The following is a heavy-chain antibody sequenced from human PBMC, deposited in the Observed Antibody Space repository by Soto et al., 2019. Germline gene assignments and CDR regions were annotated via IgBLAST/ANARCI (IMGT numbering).Heavy chain of an antibody. D-gene: IGHD6-13*01. CDR1: GFTFSSHA. J-gene: IGHJ4*02. CDR3: AKDQALAAALLY. V-gene: IGHV3-23*01. Sequence: GGALRLSCAASGFTFSSHAMSWVRQAPGKGLEWVSSISDSGGSTYYADSVKGRFTISRDNSKNTLYLQMNSLRAEDTAVYYCAKDQALAAALLYWGQGTLVTVSS. CDR2: ISDSGGST.